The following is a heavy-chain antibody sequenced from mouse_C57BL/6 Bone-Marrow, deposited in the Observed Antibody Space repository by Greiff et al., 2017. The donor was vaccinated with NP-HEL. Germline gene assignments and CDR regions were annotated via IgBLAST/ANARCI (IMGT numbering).Heavy chain of an antibody. CDR2: IYPRSGNT. V-gene: IGHV1-81*01. J-gene: IGHJ3*01. Sequence: VQLQQSGAELARPGASVKLSCKASGYTFTSYGISWVKQRTGQGLEWIGEIYPRSGNTYYNEKFKGKATLTADKSSSTAYMELRSLTSEDAAVDGCARANYGGRTGLAYWGQGTLVTVSA. CDR1: GYTFTSYG. D-gene: IGHD1-1*01. CDR3: ARANYGGRTGLAY.